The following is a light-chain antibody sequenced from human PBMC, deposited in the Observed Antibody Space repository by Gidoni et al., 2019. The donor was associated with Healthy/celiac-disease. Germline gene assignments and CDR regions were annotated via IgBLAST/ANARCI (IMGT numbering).Light chain of an antibody. CDR2: GNS. CDR1: SSNIGAGYD. CDR3: QSYGSRLRCYV. V-gene: IGLV1-40*01. J-gene: IGLJ1*01. Sequence: QSVLTQPPSLSLSPGQTFTISCTGSSSNIGAGYDVHWYQQPPGTAPKLLIYGNSNRPSGVPDRFSGSKSGTSASLAITGLQAEDDADYYCQSYGSRLRCYVFGTGTKVTVL.